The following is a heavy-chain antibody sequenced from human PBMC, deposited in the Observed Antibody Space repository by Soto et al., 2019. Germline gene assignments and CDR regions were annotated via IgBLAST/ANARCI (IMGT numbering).Heavy chain of an antibody. J-gene: IGHJ4*02. CDR2: IDTSGST. CDR3: ATHSLPPNNSNYAGLFY. CDR1: GGSISSYY. Sequence: SETLSLTCTVSGGSISSYYWSWIRQPTGKGLEWIGRIDTSGSTNYNPSLKSRVTMSLDTSKSHFSLKLSSVTGADTAVYYCATHSLPPNNSNYAGLFYWDQGTLVTVS. D-gene: IGHD4-4*01. V-gene: IGHV4-4*07.